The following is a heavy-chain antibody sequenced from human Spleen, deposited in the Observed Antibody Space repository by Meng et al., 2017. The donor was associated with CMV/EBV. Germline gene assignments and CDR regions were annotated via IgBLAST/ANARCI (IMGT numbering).Heavy chain of an antibody. CDR1: GFTFSNFA. Sequence: LSLTCAASGFTFSNFAIHWARQAPGKGLEWVAVISFDGTSEYLADSVKGRFTISRDNSENTVNLQMNTLRPEDTAIYYCARDPLRGSGSYYWDYWGQGTLVTVSS. CDR2: ISFDGTSE. V-gene: IGHV3-30*04. CDR3: ARDPLRGSGSYYWDY. J-gene: IGHJ4*02. D-gene: IGHD3-10*01.